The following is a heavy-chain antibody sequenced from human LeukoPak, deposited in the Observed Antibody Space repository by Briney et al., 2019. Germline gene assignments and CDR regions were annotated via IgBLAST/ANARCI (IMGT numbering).Heavy chain of an antibody. V-gene: IGHV1-24*01. D-gene: IGHD3-10*01. CDR3: AADLYYGSGSYDY. J-gene: IGHJ4*02. CDR2: FDPEDGET. CDR1: GYTFTSYY. Sequence: ASVKVSCKASGYTFTSYYMHWVRQAPGQGLEWMGGFDPEDGETIYAQKFQGRVTMTEDTSTDTAYMELSSLRSEDTAVYYCAADLYYGSGSYDYWGQGTLVTVSS.